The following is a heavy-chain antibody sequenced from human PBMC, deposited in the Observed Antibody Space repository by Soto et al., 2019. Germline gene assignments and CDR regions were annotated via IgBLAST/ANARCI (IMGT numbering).Heavy chain of an antibody. CDR1: GYTFTKYY. CDR2: INPSGGST. V-gene: IGHV1-46*01. D-gene: IGHD3-22*01. J-gene: IGHJ4*02. CDR3: ARDDFYDSSGPSCDY. Sequence: QVQLVQSGAEVKKPGASVKVSCKASGYTFTKYYIHWVRQAPGQGLEWLGIINPSGGSTNYAQKXQXXXTXSRDTSTSTVYMELSSLRSEDTAVYYCARDDFYDSSGPSCDYWGQGTLVTVSS.